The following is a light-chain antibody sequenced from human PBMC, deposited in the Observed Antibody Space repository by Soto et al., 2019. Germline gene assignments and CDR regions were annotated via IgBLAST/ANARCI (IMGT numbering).Light chain of an antibody. CDR3: QQYGSSRT. CDR2: GAS. CDR1: QSFSSTF. Sequence: EILLTQSPDSLSLSPGDRATLSCRASQSFSSTFFAWYQQKPGQAPRLLIYGASSRATGIPDRFSGSGSGTDFTLTISRLEPEDFAVYYCQQYGSSRTFGQGTKVEIK. J-gene: IGKJ1*01. V-gene: IGKV3-20*01.